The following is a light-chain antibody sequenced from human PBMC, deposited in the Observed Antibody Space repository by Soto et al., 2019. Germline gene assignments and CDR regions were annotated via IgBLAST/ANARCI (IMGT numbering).Light chain of an antibody. CDR3: SSYTTSSILYV. CDR2: EVT. J-gene: IGLJ1*01. CDR1: SSDVGGYNY. Sequence: QSVLTQPASVSGSPGQSITISCTGTSSDVGGYNYVSWYQQHQGKAPKLIIYEVTNRPSGISNRFSGSKSGNTASLTISGLQAEDEADFYSSSYTTSSILYVFGTGTKV. V-gene: IGLV2-14*01.